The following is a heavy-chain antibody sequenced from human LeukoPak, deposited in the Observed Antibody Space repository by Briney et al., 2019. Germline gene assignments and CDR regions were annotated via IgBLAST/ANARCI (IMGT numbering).Heavy chain of an antibody. V-gene: IGHV3-15*01. CDR3: TTVVKRDFDI. CDR1: GFTFSNVC. Sequence: PGGSLRLSCAASGFTFSNVCMSGVRQAPGKGLEWVGRIKSKTDGGTTHYAAPVKGIFTISRDDSKNTLYLQMNSLKTEDTAVYYFTTVVKRDFDIWGQGTMVTVSS. J-gene: IGHJ3*02. CDR2: IKSKTDGGTT.